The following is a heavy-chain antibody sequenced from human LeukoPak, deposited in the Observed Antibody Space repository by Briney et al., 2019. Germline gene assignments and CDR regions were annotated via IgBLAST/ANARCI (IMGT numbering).Heavy chain of an antibody. CDR3: ARERTYYYDSNPDYFDY. D-gene: IGHD3-22*01. Sequence: PGGSLRLSCAASGFTFDDYGMSWVRQAPGKGLEWVSGINWNGGSTGYADSVKGRFTVSRDNAKNSLYLQMNSLRAGDTALYYCARERTYYYDSNPDYFDYWGQGTLVTVSS. V-gene: IGHV3-20*04. CDR1: GFTFDDYG. J-gene: IGHJ4*02. CDR2: INWNGGST.